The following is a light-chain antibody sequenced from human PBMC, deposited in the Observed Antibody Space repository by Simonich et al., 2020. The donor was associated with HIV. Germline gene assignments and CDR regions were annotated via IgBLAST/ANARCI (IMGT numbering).Light chain of an antibody. CDR1: QSLLLSNGYDT. V-gene: IGKV2-28*01. CDR3: MQALQTPMYT. J-gene: IGKJ2*01. Sequence: ILMTQSQLSLPVPPGEPASISCRSSQSLLLSNGYDTLDLYLQKPGQSPQLLIYLGSKRASGVPERISGRGSGTDFTLKISRVEAEDVGVHYCMQALQTPMYTFGQGTKLEIK. CDR2: LGS.